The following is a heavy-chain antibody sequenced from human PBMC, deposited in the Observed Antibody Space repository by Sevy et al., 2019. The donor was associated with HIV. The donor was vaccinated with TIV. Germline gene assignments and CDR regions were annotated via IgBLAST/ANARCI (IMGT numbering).Heavy chain of an antibody. Sequence: GGSLRLSCAASGFTFSSYSMNWVRQAPGKGLEWVSSISSSSSYIYYADSVKGRFTISRDNAKNSLYLQMNSLRAEDTAGYYCATASPYYDFWSGYYSEMGYFDYWGQGTLVTVSS. J-gene: IGHJ4*02. CDR2: ISSSSSYI. V-gene: IGHV3-21*01. CDR1: GFTFSSYS. CDR3: ATASPYYDFWSGYYSEMGYFDY. D-gene: IGHD3-3*01.